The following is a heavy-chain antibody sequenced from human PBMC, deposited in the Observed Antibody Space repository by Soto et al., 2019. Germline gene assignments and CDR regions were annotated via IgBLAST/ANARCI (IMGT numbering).Heavy chain of an antibody. CDR1: GFTFSIYW. J-gene: IGHJ4*02. D-gene: IGHD5-12*01. CDR2: INRDGSST. V-gene: IGHV3-74*01. Sequence: EVQLVESGGGLVHPGGSRSLSCAASGFTFSIYWMHWVRQAPGKGLVWVSRINRDGSSTSYADSVKGRFTISRDNAKNTLYLQMNRLRAEDTAVYYCARERGYSGYYYGYWVQGTLVTVSS. CDR3: ARERGYSGYYYGY.